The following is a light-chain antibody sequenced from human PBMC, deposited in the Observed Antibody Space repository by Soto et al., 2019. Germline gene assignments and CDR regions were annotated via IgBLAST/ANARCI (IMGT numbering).Light chain of an antibody. V-gene: IGKV1-12*01. CDR1: QVISIG. Sequence: DIQVTQSPSSLSASVGDRVTITCRTGQVISIGLSWYQQKPGQAPTVLIYAASTLQSGVPSRFSGSGSGTDFTLTISSLQPEDFATYYCQHAASFPITFGQGTRREIK. J-gene: IGKJ5*01. CDR3: QHAASFPIT. CDR2: AAS.